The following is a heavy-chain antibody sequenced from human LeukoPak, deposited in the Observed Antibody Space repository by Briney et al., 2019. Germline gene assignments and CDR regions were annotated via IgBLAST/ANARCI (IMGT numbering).Heavy chain of an antibody. D-gene: IGHD2-2*01. Sequence: ASVKVSCKASGYTFTGYYMHWVRQAPGQGLEWMGWINPNSGGTNYAQKFQGRVTMTRDTSISTAYMELSRLRSDDTAVYYCARDEGYCSSTSCYFWLDYWGQGTLVTVSS. J-gene: IGHJ4*02. CDR1: GYTFTGYY. CDR2: INPNSGGT. CDR3: ARDEGYCSSTSCYFWLDY. V-gene: IGHV1-2*02.